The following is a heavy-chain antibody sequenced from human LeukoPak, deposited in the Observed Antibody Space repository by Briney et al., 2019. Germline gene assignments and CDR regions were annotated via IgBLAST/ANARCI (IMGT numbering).Heavy chain of an antibody. Sequence: GGSLRLSCAASGFPVSDNYMSWVRQAPGKGLEWVSIIYSDGTTYYADSVKGRFTISRDNSKNSLYLQMNSLRAEDTAVYFCARGPNASGSYFRRNYYYFYMDVWGKGTTVTVSS. D-gene: IGHD3-10*01. V-gene: IGHV3-66*01. J-gene: IGHJ6*03. CDR2: IYSDGTT. CDR1: GFPVSDNY. CDR3: ARGPNASGSYFRRNYYYFYMDV.